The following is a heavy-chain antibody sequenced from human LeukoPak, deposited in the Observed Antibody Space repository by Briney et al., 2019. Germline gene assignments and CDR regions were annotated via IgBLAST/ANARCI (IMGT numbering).Heavy chain of an antibody. V-gene: IGHV4-59*01. CDR2: IYHSGST. CDR1: GGSISSYY. J-gene: IGHJ5*02. D-gene: IGHD3-3*01. CDR3: ARGWESGSSYNWFDP. Sequence: PSETLSLTCTVSGGSISSYYWSWIRQPPGKGLEWIGYIYHSGSTNYNPSLKSRVTISVDTSKNQFSLKLSSVTAADTAVYYCARGWESGSSYNWFDPWGQGTLVTVSS.